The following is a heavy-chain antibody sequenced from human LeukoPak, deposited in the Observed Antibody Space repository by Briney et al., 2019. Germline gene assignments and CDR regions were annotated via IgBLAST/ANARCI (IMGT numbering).Heavy chain of an antibody. CDR1: GFTFASYA. Sequence: TGGSLRLSCAASGFTFASYAMGWVRQAPGKGLEWVSAFSGSGGSTYYADSVKGRFTISRDNSKNTLYLQMNSLRAEDTAVYYCAKSSPPPLRYWGQGTLVTVSS. CDR3: AKSSPPPLRY. V-gene: IGHV3-23*01. J-gene: IGHJ4*02. CDR2: FSGSGGST.